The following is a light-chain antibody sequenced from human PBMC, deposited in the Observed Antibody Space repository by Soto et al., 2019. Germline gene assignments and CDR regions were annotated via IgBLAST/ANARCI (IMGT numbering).Light chain of an antibody. CDR2: AAS. Sequence: DIQLTQSPSFLSASVGDRVTITCRASQGINDYLAWYQQKPGKAPKLLIYAASTFQSEVPSRFISSASWTEFSRTLTSLQPDDFATYYCHQFNTYPLTFGGGTKVEVE. J-gene: IGKJ4*01. CDR1: QGINDY. V-gene: IGKV1-9*01. CDR3: HQFNTYPLT.